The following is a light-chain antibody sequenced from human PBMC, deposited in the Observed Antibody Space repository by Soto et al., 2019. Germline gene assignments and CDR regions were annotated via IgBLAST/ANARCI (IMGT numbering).Light chain of an antibody. V-gene: IGKV1-12*01. J-gene: IGKJ4*01. CDR1: QGISSW. Sequence: DIQMTQSPFSVSASVGDRVTITCRASQGISSWLAWYQQKPGKAPKLLIFGASNLQSGVPPRFSGSGSGTDFTITISDLQSEDFATYYCQHATSFTRTFGGGTKVDIK. CDR2: GAS. CDR3: QHATSFTRT.